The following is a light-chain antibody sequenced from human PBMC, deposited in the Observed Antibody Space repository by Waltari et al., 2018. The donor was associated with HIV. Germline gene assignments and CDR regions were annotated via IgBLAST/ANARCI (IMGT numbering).Light chain of an antibody. CDR2: AAS. CDR1: QGIRND. V-gene: IGKV1-17*01. Sequence: DIQIPKTPSPLSASVADRVTITCRASQGIRNDLGWYQQKPGKAPKRLMYAASQSGVPSRFSGSGSGTEFTLTISSLQPEDFATYYCLQYNSHPWTFGQGTKVEIK. CDR3: LQYNSHPWT. J-gene: IGKJ1*01.